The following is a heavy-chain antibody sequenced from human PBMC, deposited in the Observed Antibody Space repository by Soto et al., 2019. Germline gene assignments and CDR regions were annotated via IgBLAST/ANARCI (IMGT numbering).Heavy chain of an antibody. J-gene: IGHJ4*02. V-gene: IGHV3-21*01. CDR2: ISSSSSYI. CDR3: ARDALYNWNHNFDY. D-gene: IGHD1-20*01. Sequence: EVQLVESGGGLVKPGGSLRLSCAASGFTFSSYSMNWVRQAPGKGLEWVSSISSSSSYIYYADSVKGRFTISRDNAKNLLYLQMNSLRAEDTAVYYCARDALYNWNHNFDYWCQGTLVTVSS. CDR1: GFTFSSYS.